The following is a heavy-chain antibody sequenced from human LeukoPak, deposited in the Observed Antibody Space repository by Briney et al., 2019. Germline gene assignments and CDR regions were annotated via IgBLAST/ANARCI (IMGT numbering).Heavy chain of an antibody. D-gene: IGHD6-6*01. CDR1: GFTFSSYG. J-gene: IGHJ4*02. CDR3: AEVRRLEYYFDY. CDR2: IRYDGSNE. Sequence: GGSLRLSCAASGFTFSSYGMHWVRQAPGKGLEWVAFIRYDGSNEYYADSVKGRFTISRDNSKNTLYLQMNSLRAEDTAVYYCAEVRRLEYYFDYWGQGTLVTVSS. V-gene: IGHV3-30*02.